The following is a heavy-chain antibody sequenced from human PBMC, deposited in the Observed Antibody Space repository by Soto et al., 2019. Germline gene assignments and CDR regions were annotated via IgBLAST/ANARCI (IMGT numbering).Heavy chain of an antibody. Sequence: GASLKISCKGSGYSFTSYWISWVRQMPGKGLEWMGRIDPSDSYTNYSPSFQGHVTISADKSISTAYLQWSSLKASDTAMYYCARQYGSGSYRLYYYGMDVWGQGTTVTVSS. CDR3: ARQYGSGSYRLYYYGMDV. CDR1: GYSFTSYW. V-gene: IGHV5-10-1*01. D-gene: IGHD3-10*01. J-gene: IGHJ6*02. CDR2: IDPSDSYT.